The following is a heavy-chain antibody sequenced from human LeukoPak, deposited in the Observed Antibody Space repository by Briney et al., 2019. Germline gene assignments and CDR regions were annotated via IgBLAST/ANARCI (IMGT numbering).Heavy chain of an antibody. CDR1: GGSISSSSYY. CDR2: IYYSGST. J-gene: IGHJ3*02. V-gene: IGHV4-39*07. CDR3: ARRKRWLQLIADAFDI. Sequence: SETLSLTCTVSGGSISSSSYYWGWIRQSPGKGLEWIGNIYYSGSTYYNPSLKSRVTISVDTSKNQFSLKLSSVTAADTAVYYCARRKRWLQLIADAFDIWGQGTMVTVSS. D-gene: IGHD5-24*01.